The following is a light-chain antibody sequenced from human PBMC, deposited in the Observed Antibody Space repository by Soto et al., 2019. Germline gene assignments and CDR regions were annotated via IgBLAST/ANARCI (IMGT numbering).Light chain of an antibody. Sequence: QSVLTQPPSASGSPGQSVTISCTGASSDVGGYNFVSWYQHHPGIAPRLMIYDVTQRPSGVPDRFSGSKSGNTASLTVSGLQVDDEAYYYCSSYAGSSIPVAFGGGTKLTVL. CDR3: SSYAGSSIPVA. CDR2: DVT. CDR1: SSDVGGYNF. V-gene: IGLV2-8*01. J-gene: IGLJ2*01.